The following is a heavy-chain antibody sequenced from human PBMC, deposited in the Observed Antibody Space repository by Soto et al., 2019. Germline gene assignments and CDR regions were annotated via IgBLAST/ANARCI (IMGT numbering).Heavy chain of an antibody. J-gene: IGHJ4*02. Sequence: GASVKVSCKASGYTFTDYYVHWVRQAPGQGLEWMGWINPNSGGTKSAQKFQGRVTMTRDTSISTAYMELSRRRSDDTAVYYCARRKRDYYDSSGYHYYFDYWGQGTLVTVYS. CDR2: INPNSGGT. D-gene: IGHD3-22*01. V-gene: IGHV1-2*02. CDR3: ARRKRDYYDSSGYHYYFDY. CDR1: GYTFTDYY.